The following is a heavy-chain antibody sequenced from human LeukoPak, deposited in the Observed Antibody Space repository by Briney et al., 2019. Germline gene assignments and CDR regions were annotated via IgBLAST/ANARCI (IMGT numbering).Heavy chain of an antibody. D-gene: IGHD6-13*01. J-gene: IGHJ6*03. CDR3: AKPIAAAVLKANYYYMDV. CDR1: GFTFSSYG. CDR2: IWYGGSNK. Sequence: GRSLRLPCAASGFTFSSYGMHWVRQAPGKGLEWVAVIWYGGSNKYYADSVKGRFTITRDNSKNTLYLQMNSLRAEDTAVYYCAKPIAAAVLKANYYYMDVWGKGTTVTVSS. V-gene: IGHV3-30*18.